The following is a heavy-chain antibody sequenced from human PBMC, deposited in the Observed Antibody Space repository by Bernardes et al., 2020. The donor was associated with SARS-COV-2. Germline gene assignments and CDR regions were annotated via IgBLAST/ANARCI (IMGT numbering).Heavy chain of an antibody. CDR3: ARGKVRPSTSWLPFLVE. V-gene: IGHV3-53*01. CDR1: GFTFSSNY. D-gene: IGHD6-13*01. CDR2: IYANGLT. J-gene: IGHJ4*02. Sequence: GGSLRLSCSASGFTFSSNYMTWVRQPPGKGLELVAVIYANGLTLYSDSSRGRFTLARDKSSNTFPLQMTGLSREDTGMYYCARGKVRPSTSWLPFLVEWGQGSQVIVS.